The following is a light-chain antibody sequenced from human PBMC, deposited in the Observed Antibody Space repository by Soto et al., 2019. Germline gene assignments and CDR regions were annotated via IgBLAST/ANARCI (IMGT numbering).Light chain of an antibody. CDR3: QQYESLPLT. CDR2: DAS. J-gene: IGKJ5*01. V-gene: IGKV1-33*01. Sequence: EIQMTQSPSSLSASVGDRVTITCQASQDINKNLIWYQQKTGKAPKLLIYDASDLETGVPSRFSGSGSGTGFTFTISSLQTEDFATYYCQQYESLPLTFGQGTRLE. CDR1: QDINKN.